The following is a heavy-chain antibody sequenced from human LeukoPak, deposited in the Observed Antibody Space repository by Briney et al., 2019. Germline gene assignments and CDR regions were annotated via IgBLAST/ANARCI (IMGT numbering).Heavy chain of an antibody. Sequence: GRSLRLSCAASGFTFSSYAMHWVRQAPGKGLEWVAVISYDGSNKYYADSVKGRFTISRDNSKNTLYLQMNSLRAEDTAVYYCARDRYVLLWFGEPGNGMDVWGKGTTVTVSS. CDR1: GFTFSSYA. D-gene: IGHD3-10*01. CDR2: ISYDGSNK. J-gene: IGHJ6*04. V-gene: IGHV3-30*04. CDR3: ARDRYVLLWFGEPGNGMDV.